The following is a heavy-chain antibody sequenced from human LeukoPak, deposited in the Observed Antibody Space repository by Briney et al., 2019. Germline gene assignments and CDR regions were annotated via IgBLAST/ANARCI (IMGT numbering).Heavy chain of an antibody. Sequence: GSLRLSCAASGFTFSSFAMHWVRQAPGKGLEWVSAISGSGGSTYYADSVKGRFTISRDNSKNTLYLQMNSLRAEDTAVYYCARTYYYDSSGSYYFDYWGQGTLVTVSS. D-gene: IGHD3-22*01. J-gene: IGHJ4*02. V-gene: IGHV3-23*01. CDR3: ARTYYYDSSGSYYFDY. CDR1: GFTFSSFA. CDR2: ISGSGGST.